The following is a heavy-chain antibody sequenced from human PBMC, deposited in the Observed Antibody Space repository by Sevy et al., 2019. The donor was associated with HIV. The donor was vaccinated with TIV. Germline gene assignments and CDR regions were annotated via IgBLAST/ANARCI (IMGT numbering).Heavy chain of an antibody. CDR3: VRAIQLAASY. V-gene: IGHV3-7*02. Sequence: GGSLRLSCEASAINIRDYWMNWVRQAPGKGLEWVANINPDGSEIYYALSVKGRFTISRDSAKNSVFLQMTSLRAEDTAVYYCVRAIQLAASYWGQGMLVTVSS. CDR2: INPDGSEI. CDR1: AINIRDYW. D-gene: IGHD2-15*01. J-gene: IGHJ4*02.